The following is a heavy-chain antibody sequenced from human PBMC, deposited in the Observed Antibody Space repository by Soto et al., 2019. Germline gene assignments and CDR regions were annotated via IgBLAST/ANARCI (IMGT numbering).Heavy chain of an antibody. CDR3: ARDPLAAAGTGWFDP. CDR1: SGSISSSNW. D-gene: IGHD6-13*01. CDR2: IYHSGST. V-gene: IGHV4-4*02. Sequence: SETLSLTCAVSSGSISSSNWWSWVRQPPGKGLEWIGEIYHSGSTNYNPSLKSRVTISVDKSKNQFSLKLSSVTAADTAVYYCARDPLAAAGTGWFDPWGQGTLVTVSS. J-gene: IGHJ5*02.